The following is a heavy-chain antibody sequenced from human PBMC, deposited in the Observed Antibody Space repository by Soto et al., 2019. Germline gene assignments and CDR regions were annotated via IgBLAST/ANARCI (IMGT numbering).Heavy chain of an antibody. J-gene: IGHJ4*02. D-gene: IGHD2-21*01. CDR3: ASVANY. Sequence: QVKLVESGGGVVQPGRSLRLSCEVSGFTLTTYGMHWVRQAPGKGLDSVSLISQDGGGNYYADSVRGRFTIPRDTSRNTLYLQMDSLRPEDTAVYYCASVANYWCQGTLVTVSS. CDR2: ISQDGGGN. CDR1: GFTLTTYG. V-gene: IGHV3-30*03.